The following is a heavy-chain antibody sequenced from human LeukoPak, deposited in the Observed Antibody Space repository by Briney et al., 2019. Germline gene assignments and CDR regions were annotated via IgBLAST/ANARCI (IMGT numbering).Heavy chain of an antibody. Sequence: GGSLRLSCAASGFTFSSYSMNWVRQAPGKGLEWVSSISSSSYIYYADSVKGRFTISRDNAKNSPYLQMNSLRAEDTAVYYCARERSIGSLDYWGQGTLVTVSS. D-gene: IGHD1-26*01. J-gene: IGHJ4*02. CDR2: ISSSSYI. CDR1: GFTFSSYS. V-gene: IGHV3-21*01. CDR3: ARERSIGSLDY.